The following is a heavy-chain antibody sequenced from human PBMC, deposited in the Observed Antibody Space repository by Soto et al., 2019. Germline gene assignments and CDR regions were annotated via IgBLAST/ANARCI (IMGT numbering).Heavy chain of an antibody. Sequence: QVQLVESGGGVVQPGRSLRLSCAASGFTFSSYAMHWVRQAPGKGLEWVAVISYDGSNKYSADSVKGRFTISRDNSKNTLYLQMNSLGAEDTAGYYCARDVTAAGSGWFDPWGQGTLVTVSS. D-gene: IGHD6-13*01. J-gene: IGHJ5*02. CDR2: ISYDGSNK. CDR1: GFTFSSYA. V-gene: IGHV3-30-3*01. CDR3: ARDVTAAGSGWFDP.